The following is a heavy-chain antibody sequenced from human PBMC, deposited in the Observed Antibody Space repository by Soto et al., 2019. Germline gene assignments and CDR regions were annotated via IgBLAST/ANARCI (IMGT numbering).Heavy chain of an antibody. J-gene: IGHJ4*02. D-gene: IGHD6-13*01. Sequence: QVQVVESGGGVVQPGGSLRLSCAASGFTFSTSAMHWVRQAPGKGLEWMAMISYGGNNKYYADSVKGRFTISRDISESTLYLQMNSLRTEDTAVYYCAREEFEAGRGHFGCWGQGTLVSVFS. CDR2: ISYGGNNK. V-gene: IGHV3-30-3*01. CDR1: GFTFSTSA. CDR3: AREEFEAGRGHFGC.